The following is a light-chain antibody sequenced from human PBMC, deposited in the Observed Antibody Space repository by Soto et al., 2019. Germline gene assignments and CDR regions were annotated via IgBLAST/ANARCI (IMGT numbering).Light chain of an antibody. J-gene: IGLJ2*01. CDR3: RSYTSSSTLVV. CDR1: SSDVGGYNY. CDR2: DVT. V-gene: IGLV2-14*01. Sequence: QSVLTQPASVSGSPGQSITISCTGTSSDVGGYNYVSWYQQHPGKAPKLMIYDVTNRPSGVSNRFSGSKSGNTASLTISGLQAEGEGDYYCRSYTSSSTLVVFGGGTQLTVL.